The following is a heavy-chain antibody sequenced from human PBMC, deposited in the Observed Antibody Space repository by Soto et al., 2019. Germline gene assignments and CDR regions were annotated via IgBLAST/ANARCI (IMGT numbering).Heavy chain of an antibody. CDR3: ARGRRGGPAAIQDGFDY. CDR1: GGTFSSYT. V-gene: IGHV1-69*02. CDR2: IIPILGIA. J-gene: IGHJ4*02. Sequence: QVQLVQSGAEVKKPGSSVKVSCKASGGTFSSYTISWVRQAPGQGLEWMGRIIPILGIANYAQKFQGRVTITADKSTSTAYMELSSLRSEDTAVYYCARGRRGGPAAIQDGFDYWGQGTLVTVSS. D-gene: IGHD2-2*02.